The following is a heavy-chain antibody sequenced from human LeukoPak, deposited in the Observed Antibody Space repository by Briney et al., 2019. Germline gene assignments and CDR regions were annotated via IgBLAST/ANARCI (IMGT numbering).Heavy chain of an antibody. D-gene: IGHD5-12*01. CDR2: INAGNGNT. Sequence: ASVKVSCKASGYTFTSYAMHWVRQAPGQRLEWMGWINAGNGNTKYSQKFQGRVTITRDKSTSTAYMELSSLRSEDTAVYYCASGVDIVAPYDYWGQGTLVTVSS. CDR1: GYTFTSYA. CDR3: ASGVDIVAPYDY. J-gene: IGHJ4*02. V-gene: IGHV1-3*01.